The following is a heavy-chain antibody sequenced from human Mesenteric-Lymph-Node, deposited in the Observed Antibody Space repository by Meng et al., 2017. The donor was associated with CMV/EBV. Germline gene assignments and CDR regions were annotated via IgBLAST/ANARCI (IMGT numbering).Heavy chain of an antibody. CDR1: EYNFIGYY. CDR3: ALGSGWGSQSAAFDI. D-gene: IGHD6-19*01. Sequence: ASVKVSCKASEYNFIGYYMHWVRQAPGQGLEWMGWITPNNGDTKYAQKFLDRVTMTRDTSINTAHMELSRLRADDTAGDYCALGSGWGSQSAAFDIWGQGTRVTVSS. J-gene: IGHJ3*02. CDR2: ITPNNGDT. V-gene: IGHV1-2*02.